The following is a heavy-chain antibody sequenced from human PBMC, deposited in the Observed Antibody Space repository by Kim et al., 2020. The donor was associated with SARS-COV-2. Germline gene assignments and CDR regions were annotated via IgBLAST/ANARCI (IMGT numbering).Heavy chain of an antibody. J-gene: IGHJ4*02. CDR1: GGSFSGYY. CDR2: INHSGST. Sequence: SETLSLTCAVYGGSFSGYYWSWIRQPPGKGLEWIGEINHSGSTNYNPSLKSRVTISVDTSKNQFSLKLSSVTAADTAVYYCARGPGLAVAGYFDYWGQGTLVTLSS. CDR3: ARGPGLAVAGYFDY. D-gene: IGHD6-19*01. V-gene: IGHV4-34*01.